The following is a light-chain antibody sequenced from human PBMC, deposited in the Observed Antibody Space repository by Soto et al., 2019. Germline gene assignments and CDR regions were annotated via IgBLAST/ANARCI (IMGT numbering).Light chain of an antibody. Sequence: EIVMTQSPGTLSVSPGERATLSCRASQSITNNLAWYQQKVGQAPRLLIYGASTRATGIPARFRGSGSGTEFTLTISSLQSEDCVVYYCQQYNHWPSKMAFCQGTNVDIK. J-gene: IGKJ1*01. V-gene: IGKV3-15*01. CDR1: QSITNN. CDR2: GAS. CDR3: QQYNHWPSKMA.